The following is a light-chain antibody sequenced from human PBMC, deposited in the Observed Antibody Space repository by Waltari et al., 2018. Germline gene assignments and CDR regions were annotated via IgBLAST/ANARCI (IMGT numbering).Light chain of an antibody. J-gene: IGKJ2*01. CDR3: QQSYTLPYT. Sequence: DIQMTHSPSPLSASVGDRVTITCRASQTIYNSLNWYQHKSGKAPRLLISDASTLQNGVPSRFSGRGSGTEFTLAISRLQPEDFATYYCQQSYTLPYTFGQGTQLDI. CDR2: DAS. CDR1: QTIYNS. V-gene: IGKV1-39*01.